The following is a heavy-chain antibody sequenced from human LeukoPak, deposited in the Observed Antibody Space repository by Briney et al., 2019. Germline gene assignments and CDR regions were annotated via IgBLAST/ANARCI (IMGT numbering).Heavy chain of an antibody. CDR1: GFDFNDFA. V-gene: IGHV3-23*01. D-gene: IGHD1-26*01. CDR3: ARAYSGSLS. J-gene: IGHJ4*02. CDR2: MSGSGDTT. Sequence: PGGSLRLSCAASGFDFNDFAMTWVRQAPGKGLEWVSSMSGSGDTTEYAASVKGRFTISRDNAKKTLYLEMNSLRAEDTAVYYCARAYSGSLSWGQGTLVTVSS.